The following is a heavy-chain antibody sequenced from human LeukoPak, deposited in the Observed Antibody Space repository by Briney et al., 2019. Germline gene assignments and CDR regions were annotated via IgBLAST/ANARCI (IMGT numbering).Heavy chain of an antibody. D-gene: IGHD2-15*01. CDR3: ATDFDFYCSGGICYSPRRSDY. CDR2: ISTGGTYI. J-gene: IGHJ4*02. V-gene: IGHV3-21*01. Sequence: GGSLRLSCAASGFTFSSYSLKWVRQAPGKGLEWVSSISTGGTYIHSADSLKGRFTISRDDAKNSLYLQMNSLRAEDTAVYYCATDFDFYCSGGICYSPRRSDYWGQGTLVTVSS. CDR1: GFTFSSYS.